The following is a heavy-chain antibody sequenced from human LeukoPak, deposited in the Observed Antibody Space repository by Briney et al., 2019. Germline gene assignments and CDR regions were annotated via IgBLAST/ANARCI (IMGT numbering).Heavy chain of an antibody. D-gene: IGHD3-22*01. Sequence: GGSLRLSCAASGFTFRSYSMNWVRQAPGKGLEWVSYISSSSSTIYYADSVKGRFTISRDNAKNSLYLQMNSLRAEDTAVYLCARDRDSSAYYYGYWGQGTLVTVSS. V-gene: IGHV3-48*04. CDR1: GFTFRSYS. CDR2: ISSSSSTI. CDR3: ARDRDSSAYYYGY. J-gene: IGHJ4*02.